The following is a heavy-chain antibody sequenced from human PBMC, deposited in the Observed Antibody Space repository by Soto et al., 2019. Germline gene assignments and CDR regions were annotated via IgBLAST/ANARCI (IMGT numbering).Heavy chain of an antibody. V-gene: IGHV1-24*01. CDR3: ATGEMATIRIINFDY. CDR1: GYTLTELS. CDR2: FDPEDGET. J-gene: IGHJ4*02. Sequence: ASVKVSCKVSGYTLTELSMHWVRQAPGKGLEWMGGFDPEDGETIYAQKFQGRVTMTEDTSTDTAYMELSSLRSEDTAVYYCATGEMATIRIINFDYWGQGTLVTVYS. D-gene: IGHD5-12*01.